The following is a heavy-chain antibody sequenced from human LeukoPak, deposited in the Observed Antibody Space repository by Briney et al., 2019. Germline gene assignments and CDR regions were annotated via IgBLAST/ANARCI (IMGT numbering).Heavy chain of an antibody. CDR2: INPNDGDT. D-gene: IGHD2-15*01. V-gene: IGHV1-2*02. CDR3: ARANLLYCSSSTCFFDY. CDR1: GYTFTDYY. J-gene: IGHJ4*02. Sequence: ASVNLSCKASGYTFTDYYMHWVRQAPGQGFELMGWINPNDGDTNYAQTFQGRVTMTRDTSISTAHMGVGRLRSDDTAVYYCARANLLYCSSSTCFFDYWGQGTLVTVSS.